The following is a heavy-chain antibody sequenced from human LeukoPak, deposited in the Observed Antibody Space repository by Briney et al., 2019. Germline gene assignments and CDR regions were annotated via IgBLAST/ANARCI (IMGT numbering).Heavy chain of an antibody. J-gene: IGHJ5*02. CDR3: ARGGGYYNWFDP. V-gene: IGHV4-30-4*08. Sequence: SETLSLTCTVSGGSISSGDYYWSWIRQPPGKGLEWIGYIYCSGSTYYNPSLKSRVTISVDTSKNQFSLKLSSVTAADTAVYYCARGGGYYNWFDPWGQGTLVTVSS. CDR1: GGSISSGDYY. CDR2: IYCSGST. D-gene: IGHD2-21*02.